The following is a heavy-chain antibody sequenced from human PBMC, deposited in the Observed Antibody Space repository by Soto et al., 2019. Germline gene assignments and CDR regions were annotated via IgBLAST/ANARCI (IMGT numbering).Heavy chain of an antibody. CDR2: ISAYNGNT. V-gene: IGHV1-18*01. CDR3: ARGLFIAARRGDDAFDI. Sequence: ASVKVSCKASGYTFTSYGISWVRQAPGQGLEWMGWISAYNGNTNYAQKLQGRVTMTTDTSTSTAYMELRSLRSDDTAVYYCARGLFIAARRGDDAFDIWGQGTMVTVSS. J-gene: IGHJ3*02. D-gene: IGHD6-6*01. CDR1: GYTFTSYG.